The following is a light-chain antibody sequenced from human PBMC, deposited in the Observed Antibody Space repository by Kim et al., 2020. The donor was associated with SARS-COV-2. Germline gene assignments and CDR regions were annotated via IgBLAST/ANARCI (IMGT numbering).Light chain of an antibody. CDR3: QSRDSSRKVV. V-gene: IGLV3-19*01. CDR1: SLRTYY. J-gene: IGLJ2*01. Sequence: SSELTQDPAVSVALGQTVRITCQGDSLRTYYATWYQQKSGQAPVLVIYGKNNRPSGIPDRFSGSSSGNTASLTITGAQAADEADYYCQSRDSSRKVVFGGGTRLTVL. CDR2: GKN.